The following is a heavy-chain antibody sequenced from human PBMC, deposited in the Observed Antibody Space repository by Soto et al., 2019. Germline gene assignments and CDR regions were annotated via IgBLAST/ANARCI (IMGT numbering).Heavy chain of an antibody. D-gene: IGHD3-10*01. CDR1: GFTFSSYG. Sequence: GGSLRLSCAASGFTFSSYGMHWVRQAPGKGLEWVAVISYDGSNKYYADSVKGRFTISRDNSKNTLYLQMNSLRAEDTAVYYCAKNIGVNIDYWGQGTLVTVSS. CDR2: ISYDGSNK. J-gene: IGHJ4*02. V-gene: IGHV3-30*18. CDR3: AKNIGVNIDY.